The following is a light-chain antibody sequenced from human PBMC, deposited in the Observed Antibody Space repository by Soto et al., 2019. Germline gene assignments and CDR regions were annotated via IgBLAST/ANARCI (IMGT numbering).Light chain of an antibody. J-gene: IGKJ3*01. CDR2: AAS. Sequence: AIRMTQSPSSLSASTGDRVTITCRASQGISSYLAWYQQKPGKAPKLLIYAASTLQSGVPSRFSGSGSGTDFTLTISCLQSEDFATYYCQQYYSYTFTFGPGTKV. CDR3: QQYYSYTFT. V-gene: IGKV1-8*01. CDR1: QGISSY.